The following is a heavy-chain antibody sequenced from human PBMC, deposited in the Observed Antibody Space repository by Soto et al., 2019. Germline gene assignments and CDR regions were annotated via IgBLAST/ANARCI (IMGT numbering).Heavy chain of an antibody. CDR3: ARRPTGDWCFDY. D-gene: IGHD2-8*02. CDR2: ISSSSSYI. CDR1: GFTFSSYS. V-gene: IGHV3-21*01. J-gene: IGHJ4*02. Sequence: EVQLVESGGGLVKPGGSLRLSCAASGFTFSSYSMNWVRQAPGKGLEWVSSISSSSSYIYYADSVKGRFTISRDNAKNSLYLQMTSLRAEDTAVYYCARRPTGDWCFDYWRQGTLVTVSS.